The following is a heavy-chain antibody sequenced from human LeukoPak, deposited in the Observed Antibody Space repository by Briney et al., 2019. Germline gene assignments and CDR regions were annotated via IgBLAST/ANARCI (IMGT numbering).Heavy chain of an antibody. CDR3: ARDLEMATFYYYYGMDV. D-gene: IGHD5-24*01. CDR2: ISYDGSNK. Sequence: GGSLRLSCAASGFTFSSYAMHWVRQAPGKGLEWVAVISYDGSNKYYADSVEGRFTISRDNSKNTLYLQMNSLRAEDTAVYYCARDLEMATFYYYYGMDVWGQGTTVTVSS. J-gene: IGHJ6*02. V-gene: IGHV3-30-3*01. CDR1: GFTFSSYA.